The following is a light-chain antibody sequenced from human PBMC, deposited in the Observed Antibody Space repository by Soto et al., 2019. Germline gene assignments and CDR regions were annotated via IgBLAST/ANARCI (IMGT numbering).Light chain of an antibody. CDR3: QQYNTYSWT. CDR2: QAS. V-gene: IGKV1-5*03. J-gene: IGKJ1*01. Sequence: DIQMTQFPSTLSASVGDSVTITCRASQSVSTRLAWFQQKSGEATNPLIHQASSLEIGVQSRFSGSGYGTEFTLTISSLQPDAFDTYYCQQYNTYSWTCDQGTKVVTK. CDR1: QSVSTR.